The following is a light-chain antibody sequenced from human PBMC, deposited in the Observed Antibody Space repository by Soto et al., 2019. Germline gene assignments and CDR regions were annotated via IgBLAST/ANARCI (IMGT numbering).Light chain of an antibody. CDR1: QSISHY. V-gene: IGKV1-39*01. Sequence: DIQMTQSPYSLSASVGDRVTITCRASQSISHYLNWYQQKPGKAPRLLIHAASSLQSGVPSRFSGSGSGTDFTLTISSLQPEDFAIYYCQQSYNAPRTFGQGTKVEIK. CDR2: AAS. J-gene: IGKJ1*01. CDR3: QQSYNAPRT.